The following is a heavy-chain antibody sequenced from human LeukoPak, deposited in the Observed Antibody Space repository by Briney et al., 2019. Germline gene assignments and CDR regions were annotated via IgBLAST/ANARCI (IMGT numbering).Heavy chain of an antibody. CDR1: GYTFTNFG. V-gene: IGHV1-18*01. Sequence: ASVKVSCKASGYTFTNFGISWVRQAPGQGLEWMGWINGYNGLTNYAQKFQGRVTMTRDTSTSTVYMELSSLRSEDTAVYYCASGSYYDILTGPYYYYGMDVWGQGTTVTVSS. J-gene: IGHJ6*02. CDR3: ASGSYYDILTGPYYYYGMDV. CDR2: INGYNGLT. D-gene: IGHD3-9*01.